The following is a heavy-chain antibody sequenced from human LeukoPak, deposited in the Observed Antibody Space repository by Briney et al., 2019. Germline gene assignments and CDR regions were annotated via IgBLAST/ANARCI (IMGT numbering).Heavy chain of an antibody. Sequence: GGSLRLSCAASGFNFTNYAMNWVRQAPGRGLEWVSLISSSGGSTYYAGSVKGRFTISRDNSKSTLHLQMNSLRAEDTAIYYCAKDGPTAIPSWFGPWGQGTLVTVSS. CDR1: GFNFTNYA. CDR3: AKDGPTAIPSWFGP. D-gene: IGHD2-21*02. CDR2: ISSSGGST. V-gene: IGHV3-23*01. J-gene: IGHJ5*02.